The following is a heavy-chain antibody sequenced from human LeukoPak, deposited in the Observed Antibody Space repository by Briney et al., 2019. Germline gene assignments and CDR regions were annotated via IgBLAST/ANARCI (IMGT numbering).Heavy chain of an antibody. V-gene: IGHV3-23*01. CDR3: AKLSWWVVPAATDY. D-gene: IGHD2-2*01. J-gene: IGHJ4*02. Sequence: GGSLRLSCAASGFTFSSYSMNWVRQAPGKGLEWVSAISGSGGSTYYADSVKGRFTISRDNSKNTLYLQMNSLRAEDTAVYYCAKLSWWVVPAATDYWGQGTLVTVSS. CDR2: ISGSGGST. CDR1: GFTFSSYS.